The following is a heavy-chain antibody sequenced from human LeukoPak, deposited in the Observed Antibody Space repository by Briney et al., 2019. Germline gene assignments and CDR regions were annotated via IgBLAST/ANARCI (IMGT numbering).Heavy chain of an antibody. Sequence: PSETLSLTCTVSGGSISSYYWSWIRQPPGKGLEWIGYIYYSGSTNYNPSLESRVTISVDTSKNQFSLKLSSVTAADTAVYYCARGRGGYDAFDIWGQGTMVTVSS. D-gene: IGHD5-12*01. J-gene: IGHJ3*02. CDR2: IYYSGST. V-gene: IGHV4-59*01. CDR3: ARGRGGYDAFDI. CDR1: GGSISSYY.